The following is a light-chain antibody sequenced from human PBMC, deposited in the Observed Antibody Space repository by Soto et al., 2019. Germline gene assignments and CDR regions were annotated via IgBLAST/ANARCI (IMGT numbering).Light chain of an antibody. V-gene: IGKV1-5*03. CDR3: QQYNTYSWT. Sequence: DIQMTQSPSTLSGSVGDRVTITCRASQTISSWLAWYQQKPGKAPKLLIYKASTLESGVPSRFRGSGSGTEFTLTINGLQPDDFATYYCQQYNTYSWTFGQGTKVDIK. CDR2: KAS. CDR1: QTISSW. J-gene: IGKJ1*01.